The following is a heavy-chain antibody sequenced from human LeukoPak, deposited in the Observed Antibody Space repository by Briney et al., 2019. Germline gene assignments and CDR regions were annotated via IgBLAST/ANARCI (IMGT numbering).Heavy chain of an antibody. Sequence: GESLQISCKGSGYSFTSYWIGWVRQMPGKGLEWMGIIYPGDSDTKYSPSFQGQVTISADKSISTAYLQWSSLKASDTAMYYCARRGRGICSSTSCLFDYWGQGTLVTVSS. J-gene: IGHJ4*02. D-gene: IGHD2-2*01. CDR3: ARRGRGICSSTSCLFDY. CDR2: IYPGDSDT. V-gene: IGHV5-51*01. CDR1: GYSFTSYW.